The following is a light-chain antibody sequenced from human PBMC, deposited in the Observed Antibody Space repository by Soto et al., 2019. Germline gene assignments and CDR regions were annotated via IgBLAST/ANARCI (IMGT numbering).Light chain of an antibody. J-gene: IGKJ1*01. CDR3: QQSHSIPRT. V-gene: IGKV1-39*01. CDR2: GAS. Sequence: DIQMTQSPPSLSASVGDRVTITCRASQSVSNNLNWFQQKPGKAPRLLIHGASNLQSGVPSRFSGSGSGADFILVISSLQPEDFATYYCQQSHSIPRTFGQGTKVEIK. CDR1: QSVSNN.